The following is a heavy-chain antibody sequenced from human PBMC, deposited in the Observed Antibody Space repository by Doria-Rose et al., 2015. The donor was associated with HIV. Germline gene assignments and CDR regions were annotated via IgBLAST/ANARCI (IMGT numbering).Heavy chain of an antibody. J-gene: IGHJ4*02. V-gene: IGHV2-26*01. CDR2: MFSDDER. CDR3: ARIKSSRWYHKYYFDF. D-gene: IGHD6-13*01. Sequence: QITLEESGPVLVKPTETLTLTCTVSGVSLSSPGMGVSWIRQPPVKALEWLAHMFSDDERSYKTSLKSRLTISRGTSKSQVVLTMTDMDPVDTATYYCARIKSSRWYHKYYFDFWGQGTLVIVSA. CDR1: GVSLSSPGMG.